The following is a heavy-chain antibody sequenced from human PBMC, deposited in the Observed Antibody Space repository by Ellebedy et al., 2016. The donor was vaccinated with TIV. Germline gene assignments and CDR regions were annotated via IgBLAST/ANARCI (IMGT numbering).Heavy chain of an antibody. CDR3: ARELTIFGGDYYYGMDV. CDR1: GYTFTSYG. J-gene: IGHJ6*02. V-gene: IGHV1-18*01. CDR2: ISAYNGNT. D-gene: IGHD3-3*01. Sequence: ASVKVSXXASGYTFTSYGISWVRQAPGQGLEWMGWISAYNGNTNYAQKLQGRVTMTTDTSTSTAYMELRSLRSDDTAVYYCARELTIFGGDYYYGMDVWGQGTTVTVSS.